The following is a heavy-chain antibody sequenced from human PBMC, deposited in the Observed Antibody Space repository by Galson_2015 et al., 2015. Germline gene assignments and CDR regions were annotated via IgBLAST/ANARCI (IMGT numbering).Heavy chain of an antibody. D-gene: IGHD3-10*01. Sequence: SLRLSCAASGFSLSSHSMNWVRQAPGKGLEWVSSISSSGTYLYYADSVKGRFTISRDNAKSSLYLQMNNLRAEDTAIYYCARGEITMIRGVPDYWGQGTLVTVSS. V-gene: IGHV3-21*01. CDR3: ARGEITMIRGVPDY. CDR2: ISSSGTYL. CDR1: GFSLSSHS. J-gene: IGHJ4*02.